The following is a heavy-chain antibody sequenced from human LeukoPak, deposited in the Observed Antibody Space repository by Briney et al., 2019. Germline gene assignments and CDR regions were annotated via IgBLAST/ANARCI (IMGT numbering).Heavy chain of an antibody. J-gene: IGHJ4*02. CDR1: GDSISSNNW. CDR3: ARGVGSIAGAY. CDR2: IHHSGST. V-gene: IGHV4-4*02. Sequence: IPSETLSLTCSVSGDSISSNNWWNWVRQPPGKGLEWIGEIHHSGSTNYNPSLKSRVTISVGKSKNQFSLKLSSVTAADTAVYYCARGVGSIAGAYWGQGTLVTVSS. D-gene: IGHD6-6*01.